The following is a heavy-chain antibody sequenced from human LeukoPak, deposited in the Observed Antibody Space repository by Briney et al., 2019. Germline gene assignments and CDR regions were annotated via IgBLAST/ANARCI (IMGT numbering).Heavy chain of an antibody. CDR2: IKSKTDGGTT. Sequence: GGSLRLSCAASGFTFSNAWMSWVRQAPGKGLKWVGRIKSKTDGGTTDYAAPVKGRFTISRDDSKNTLYLQMNSLKTEDTAVYYCTRGSYYVAFDIWGQGTMVTVSS. J-gene: IGHJ3*02. D-gene: IGHD1-26*01. CDR1: GFTFSNAW. CDR3: TRGSYYVAFDI. V-gene: IGHV3-15*01.